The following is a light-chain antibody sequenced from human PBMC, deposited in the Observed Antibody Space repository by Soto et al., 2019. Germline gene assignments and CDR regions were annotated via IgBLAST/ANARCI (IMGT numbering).Light chain of an antibody. J-gene: IGLJ1*01. Sequence: QSVLTQPASVSGSPGQSITISCTGTSSDIGSYNFVSWYQQHPGKAPKLIIYEVSNRPSGISNRFSGSKSDNTASLTISGLQAEDEADFYCSSYTSSTTSVFG. CDR3: SSYTSSTTSV. CDR2: EVS. V-gene: IGLV2-14*01. CDR1: SSDIGSYNF.